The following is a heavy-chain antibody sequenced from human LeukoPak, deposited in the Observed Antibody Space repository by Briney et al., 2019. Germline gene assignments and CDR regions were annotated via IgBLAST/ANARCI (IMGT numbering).Heavy chain of an antibody. Sequence: GASVKVSCKASGYTFTGYYMHWVRQAPGQGLEWMGGIIPIFGTANYAQKFQGRVTITADKSTSTAYMELSSLRSEDTAVYYCARDGIYYGSGSYFDYWGQGTLVTVSS. CDR1: GYTFTGYY. J-gene: IGHJ4*02. CDR2: IIPIFGTA. D-gene: IGHD3-10*01. CDR3: ARDGIYYGSGSYFDY. V-gene: IGHV1-69*06.